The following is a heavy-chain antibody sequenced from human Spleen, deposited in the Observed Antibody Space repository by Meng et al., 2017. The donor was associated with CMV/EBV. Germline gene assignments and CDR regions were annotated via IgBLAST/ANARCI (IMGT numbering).Heavy chain of an antibody. V-gene: IGHV1-2*02. CDR1: GYTFIDYY. D-gene: IGHD1-26*01. CDR2: INPNSGGT. CDR3: ARESGSETDYYYYYAMDA. Sequence: ASVKVSCKTSGYTFIDYYIHWVRQAPGQGLEWMGWINPNSGGTNYAQKFQGRGTMTTDTSITTAYMELSRLRSDDTALYYCARESGSETDYYYYYAMDAWGQGTTVTVSS. J-gene: IGHJ6*02.